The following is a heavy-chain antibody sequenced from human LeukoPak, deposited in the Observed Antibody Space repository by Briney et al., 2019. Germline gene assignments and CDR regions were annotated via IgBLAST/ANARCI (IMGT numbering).Heavy chain of an antibody. CDR1: GGTFSSYA. J-gene: IGHJ4*02. D-gene: IGHD6-13*01. CDR3: ARDRQDSSSWYSDY. V-gene: IGHV1-69*04. Sequence: SVKVSCKASGGTFSSYAISCVRHAPEQRREWMGRIIPILGIANYAQKFQGRVTITADKSTSTAYMELSSLRSEDTAVYYCARDRQDSSSWYSDYWGQGTLVTVSS. CDR2: IIPILGIA.